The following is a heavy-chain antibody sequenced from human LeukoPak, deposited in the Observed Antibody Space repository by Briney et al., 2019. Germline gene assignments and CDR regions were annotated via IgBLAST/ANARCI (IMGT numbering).Heavy chain of an antibody. CDR2: ISYDGSNK. D-gene: IGHD4-17*01. CDR1: GFTFSSYA. V-gene: IGHV3-30-3*01. J-gene: IGHJ4*02. CDR3: ARDRTEDYGDYGNYFDY. Sequence: GGSLRLSCAASGFTFSSYAMHWVRQAPGKGLEWVAVISYDGSNKYYADSVKGRFTISRENSKNTLYLQMNSLRAEDTAVYYCARDRTEDYGDYGNYFDYWGQGTLVTVSS.